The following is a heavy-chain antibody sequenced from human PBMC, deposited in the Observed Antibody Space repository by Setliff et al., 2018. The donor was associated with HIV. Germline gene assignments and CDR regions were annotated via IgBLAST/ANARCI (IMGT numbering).Heavy chain of an antibody. J-gene: IGHJ4*02. CDR1: GGSISSYY. CDR2: IYSSGST. D-gene: IGHD1-26*01. CDR3: ATYSGSQGLVY. Sequence: SETLSLTCTVSGGSISSYYCSWIRQPAGKGLEWIGRIYSSGSTNYNPSLKSRVTISVDTSKNQFSLKMSSVTAADTAVYYYATYSGSQGLVYCGQGTLVTVSS. V-gene: IGHV4-4*07.